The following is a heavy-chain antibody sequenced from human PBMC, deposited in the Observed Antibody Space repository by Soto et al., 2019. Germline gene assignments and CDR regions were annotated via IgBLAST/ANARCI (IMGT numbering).Heavy chain of an antibody. J-gene: IGHJ3*02. Sequence: SETLSLTCTVSGGSISSYYWSWIRQPPGKGLEYIGYIYYSGSTNYNPSLKSRVTISVDMSKSQFSLKLSSVTAADTALYYCARADGQIGHAFDIWGQGTMVTVSS. CDR3: ARADGQIGHAFDI. CDR2: IYYSGST. V-gene: IGHV4-59*01. CDR1: GGSISSYY. D-gene: IGHD3-16*01.